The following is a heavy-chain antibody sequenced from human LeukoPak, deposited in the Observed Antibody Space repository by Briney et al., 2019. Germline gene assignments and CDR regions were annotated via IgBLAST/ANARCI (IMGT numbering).Heavy chain of an antibody. J-gene: IGHJ3*02. CDR2: IYYSWST. V-gene: IGHV4-59*01. D-gene: IGHD2-2*01. CDR1: GGSISSYY. CDR3: ARDAGYCSSTSCQAANDAFDI. Sequence: SETLSLTCTVSGGSISSYYWSWIRQPPGKGLEWIGYIYYSWSTNYNPSLKSLVTISVDTSKNQFSLKLSSVTAADTAVYYCARDAGYCSSTSCQAANDAFDIWGQGTMVTVSS.